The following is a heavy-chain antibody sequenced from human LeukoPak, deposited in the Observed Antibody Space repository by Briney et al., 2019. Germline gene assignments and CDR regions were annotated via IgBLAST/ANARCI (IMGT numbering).Heavy chain of an antibody. J-gene: IGHJ6*02. D-gene: IGHD3-3*01. V-gene: IGHV1-8*01. Sequence: ALVKVSCKASGYTFTSYDINWVRQATGQGLEWMGWLNPKNGSTGYAQKFQGRVIMTRNTSISTAYMELSSLTSEDTAVYYCARGRITVFGVITYYYYYYGMDVWGQGTTVTVSS. CDR1: GYTFTSYD. CDR3: ARGRITVFGVITYYYYYYGMDV. CDR2: LNPKNGST.